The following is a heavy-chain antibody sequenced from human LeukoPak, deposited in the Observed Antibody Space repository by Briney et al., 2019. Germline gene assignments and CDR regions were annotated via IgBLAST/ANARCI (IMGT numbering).Heavy chain of an antibody. V-gene: IGHV3-23*01. CDR1: GFTFSDYS. CDR2: ISGGGGYT. Sequence: GGSLRLSCAASGFTFSDYSMAWVRQAPGRGLEWVSVISGGGGYTVYADSVKGRFTISRDNSEKTLYLQMNSLRAEDTAVYSCALHHGSYYVGRWFDPWGQGTLVTVSS. D-gene: IGHD1-26*01. J-gene: IGHJ5*02. CDR3: ALHHGSYYVGRWFDP.